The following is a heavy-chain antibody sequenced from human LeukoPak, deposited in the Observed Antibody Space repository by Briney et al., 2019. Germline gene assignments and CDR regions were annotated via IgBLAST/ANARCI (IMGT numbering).Heavy chain of an antibody. J-gene: IGHJ4*02. V-gene: IGHV1-2*02. Sequence: ASVKVSCKASGYTFTGYYMHWVRQAPGQGLEWMGWINPNSGGTNYAQKFQGRVTMTRDTSISTAYMEMSSLRSDDTAAYYCARSSGWLPFDYWGQGALVTVSS. CDR2: INPNSGGT. CDR3: ARSSGWLPFDY. D-gene: IGHD6-19*01. CDR1: GYTFTGYY.